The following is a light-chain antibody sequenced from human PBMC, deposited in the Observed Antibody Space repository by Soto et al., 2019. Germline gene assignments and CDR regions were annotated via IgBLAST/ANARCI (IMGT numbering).Light chain of an antibody. CDR1: SSDVGGYHY. V-gene: IGLV2-14*01. CDR3: SSYTSNHTPV. Sequence: QSALTQPASVSGSPGQSITISCTGTSSDVGGYHYVSWYQQHPGKVPKVMIYEVSNRPSGVSNRFSGSKSGNTASLTISGLQAEDEADYYCSSYTSNHTPVLGTGTKVTVL. J-gene: IGLJ1*01. CDR2: EVS.